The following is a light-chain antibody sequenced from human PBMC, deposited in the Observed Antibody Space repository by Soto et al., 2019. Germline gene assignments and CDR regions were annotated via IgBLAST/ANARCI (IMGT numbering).Light chain of an antibody. CDR2: RDY. J-gene: IGLJ2*01. V-gene: IGLV3-9*01. CDR3: QVWDSGTAVV. CDR1: NIGSKS. Sequence: SYELTQQLSVSVALGQTARITCGASNIGSKSVHWYQQRPGQAPMLVIYRDYNRPSGIPERFSGSNSGSTAALTISRAQAGDEADYYCQVWDSGTAVVFGGGTKLTVL.